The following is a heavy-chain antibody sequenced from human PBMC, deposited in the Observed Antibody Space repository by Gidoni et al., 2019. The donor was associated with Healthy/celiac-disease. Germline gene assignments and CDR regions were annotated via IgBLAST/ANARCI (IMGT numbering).Heavy chain of an antibody. Sequence: QVQLVQSGAEVKKPGSSVKVSCKASGGPFSSYAISWVRQAPGQGLEWMGGIIPIFGTANYAQKFQGRVTITADKSTSTAYMELSSLRSEDTAVYYCARYCSSTSCPKTYYYYYYGMDVWGQGTTVTVSS. CDR1: GGPFSSYA. D-gene: IGHD2-2*01. J-gene: IGHJ6*02. CDR2: IIPIFGTA. CDR3: ARYCSSTSCPKTYYYYYYGMDV. V-gene: IGHV1-69*06.